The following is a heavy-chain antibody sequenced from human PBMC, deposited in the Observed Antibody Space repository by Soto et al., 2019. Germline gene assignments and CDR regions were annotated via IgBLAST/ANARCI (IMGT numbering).Heavy chain of an antibody. CDR1: GGSVNSFY. J-gene: IGHJ6*02. Sequence: ASETLSLTCTVSGGSVNSFYWSWVRQAPGKGLEWIGYVHHSGASNYNPSLASRVTLSVDTSKNQLSLKLTSVTAADTAVYYCARSHPNTICGVLPSFGVDVWGQGTTVTVSS. D-gene: IGHD3-3*01. V-gene: IGHV4-59*02. CDR3: ARSHPNTICGVLPSFGVDV. CDR2: VHHSGAS.